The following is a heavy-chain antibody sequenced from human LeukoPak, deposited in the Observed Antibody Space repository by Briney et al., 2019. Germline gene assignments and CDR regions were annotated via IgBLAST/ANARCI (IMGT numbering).Heavy chain of an antibody. D-gene: IGHD1/OR15-1a*01. CDR3: ARVGNSNYVDY. V-gene: IGHV4-39*01. Sequence: PSETLSLTCTVSGDSISTSNSYWGWIRQPPGKGLEWIGSIYYSGNTYYNASLKSRVTISVDTSKNQFSLKLSSVTAADTAVYYCARVGNSNYVDYWGQGTLVTVSS. J-gene: IGHJ4*02. CDR1: GDSISTSNSY. CDR2: IYYSGNT.